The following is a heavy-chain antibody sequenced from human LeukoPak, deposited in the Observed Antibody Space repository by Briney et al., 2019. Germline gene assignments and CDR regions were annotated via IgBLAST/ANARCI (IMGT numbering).Heavy chain of an antibody. V-gene: IGHV1-2*02. Sequence: ASVKVSCKASGYTFTGYYMHWVRQAPGQGLEWMGWINPNSGGTNYAQKFQGRVTMTRDTSISTAYMELSRLRSDDTAVYYYARVTYDSSGYYYYSARRDYFDYWGQGTLVTVSS. J-gene: IGHJ4*02. CDR1: GYTFTGYY. CDR2: INPNSGGT. CDR3: ARVTYDSSGYYYYSARRDYFDY. D-gene: IGHD3-22*01.